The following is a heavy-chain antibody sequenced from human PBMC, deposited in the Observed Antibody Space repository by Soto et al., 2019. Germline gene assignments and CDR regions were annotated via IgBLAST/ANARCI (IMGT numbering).Heavy chain of an antibody. J-gene: IGHJ5*02. V-gene: IGHV3-23*01. D-gene: IGHD4-17*01. CDR3: AKDTRYGDYVRWFDP. CDR1: GFTFSSYA. CDR2: ITGSGGIT. Sequence: EVHLLESGGGLVQPGGSLRLSCAASGFTFSSYAMTWVRQAPGRGLEGVSGITGSGGITYYADSVKGRFTISRDNSKSTLYLQMNSLRAEDTAVYYCAKDTRYGDYVRWFDPWGQGTLVTVSS.